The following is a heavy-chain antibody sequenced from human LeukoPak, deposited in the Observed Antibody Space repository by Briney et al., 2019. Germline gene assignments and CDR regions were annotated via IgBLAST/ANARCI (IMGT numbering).Heavy chain of an antibody. Sequence: PSGTLSLTCTVSGGSLSSYYWSWVRQPPGKGLEWVGYIYSSASTNYNPSLKSRVTISVDTSKNQFSLKLSSVTAADTAVYYCARDKGGAFDIWGQGTMVTVSS. CDR3: ARDKGGAFDI. CDR2: IYSSAST. CDR1: GGSLSSYY. J-gene: IGHJ3*02. V-gene: IGHV4-59*13.